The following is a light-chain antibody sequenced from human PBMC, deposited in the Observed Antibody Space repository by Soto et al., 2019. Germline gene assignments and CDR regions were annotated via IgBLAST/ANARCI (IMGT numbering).Light chain of an antibody. CDR3: SSYTISNILL. Sequence: QSALTQPASVSGSPGQSITISCTATSRDVGDYNRVSWYQQHPGKAPKLMIFDVTNRPAGVSGRFSVSKSGNTASLTISGLQAEDEADYYCSSYTISNILLFGGGTKLTVL. CDR1: SRDVGDYNR. CDR2: DVT. J-gene: IGLJ2*01. V-gene: IGLV2-14*03.